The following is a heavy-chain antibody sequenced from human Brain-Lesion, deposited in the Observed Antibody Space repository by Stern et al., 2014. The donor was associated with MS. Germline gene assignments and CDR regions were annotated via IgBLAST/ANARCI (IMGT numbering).Heavy chain of an antibody. D-gene: IGHD5-18*01. J-gene: IGHJ4*02. CDR2: LYSRGSI. CDR3: ARETGGYTYGDTDFFDF. CDR1: GGSISSGSYY. Sequence: VQLVESGPGLVKPSQTLSLTCTVSGGSISSGSYYWNWIRQPAGKGLEWIGRLYSRGSINYNPSPKSRVPISGEQAQKQFSLKVISVTAADTAVYYCARETGGYTYGDTDFFDFWGQGALVTVSS. V-gene: IGHV4-61*02.